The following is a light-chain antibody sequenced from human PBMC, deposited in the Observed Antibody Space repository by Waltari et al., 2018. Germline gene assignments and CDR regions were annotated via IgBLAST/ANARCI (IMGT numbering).Light chain of an antibody. CDR1: QSIANH. J-gene: IGKJ1*01. V-gene: IGKV1-39*01. CDR3: QQSYSSPRT. Sequence: DIQMTQSPSSLSASVGDRVTITCRARQSIANHLRLYQQKPGKAPKLLIFAASKLASGVPSRFSARGSGTDFTLTISSLEREDFATYYCQQSYSSPRTFGQGTKVEVK. CDR2: AAS.